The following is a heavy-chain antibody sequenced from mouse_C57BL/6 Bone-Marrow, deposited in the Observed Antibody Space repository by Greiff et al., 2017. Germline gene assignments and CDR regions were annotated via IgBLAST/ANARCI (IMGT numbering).Heavy chain of an antibody. Sequence: EVQLQQSGAELVRPGASVKLSCTASGFNIKDDYMHWVKQRPEQGLEWIGWIDPENGDTEYASKFQGKATITADTSSNTAYLQLSSLTSEDTAVYYCTTREGFAYWGQGTLVTVSA. CDR1: GFNIKDDY. CDR2: IDPENGDT. CDR3: TTREGFAY. J-gene: IGHJ3*01. V-gene: IGHV14-4*01.